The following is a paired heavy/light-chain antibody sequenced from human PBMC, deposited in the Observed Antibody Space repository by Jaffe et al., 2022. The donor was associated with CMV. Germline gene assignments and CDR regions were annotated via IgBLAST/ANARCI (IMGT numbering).Light chain of an antibody. V-gene: IGLV1-44*01. CDR1: SSNIGSNT. CDR3: AAWDDSLNGPE. J-gene: IGLJ3*02. Sequence: QSVLTQPPSASGTPGQRVTISCSGSSSNIGSNTVNWYQQLPGTAPKLLIYSNNQRPSGVPDRFSGSKSGTSASLAISGLQSEDEADYYCAAWDDSLNGPEFGGGTKLTVL. CDR2: SNN.
Heavy chain of an antibody. CDR2: IYYSGST. J-gene: IGHJ6*03. Sequence: QLQLQESGPGLVKPSETLSLTCTVSGGSISSSSYYWGWIRQPPGKGLEWIGSIYYSGSTYYNPSLKSRVTISVDTSKNQFSLKLSSVTAADTAVYYCASFHYCSSTSRRRGCYYYMDVWGKGTTVTVSS. CDR1: GGSISSSSYY. D-gene: IGHD2-2*01. CDR3: ASFHYCSSTSRRRGCYYYMDV. V-gene: IGHV4-39*01.